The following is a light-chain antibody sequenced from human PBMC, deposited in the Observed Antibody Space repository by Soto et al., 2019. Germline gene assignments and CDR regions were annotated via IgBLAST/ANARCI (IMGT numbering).Light chain of an antibody. J-gene: IGLJ2*01. CDR3: TSYTSSITHLL. CDR2: EVT. V-gene: IGLV2-14*03. CDR1: SSDVGGYNY. Sequence: QSALTQPASVSGSPGQSITISCTGTSSDVGGYNYVSWYQQHPGKAPKLMIYEVTNRPSGVSIRFSGSKSGNTASLTISGLQAEDEADYYCTSYTSSITHLLLGGGTKLTVL.